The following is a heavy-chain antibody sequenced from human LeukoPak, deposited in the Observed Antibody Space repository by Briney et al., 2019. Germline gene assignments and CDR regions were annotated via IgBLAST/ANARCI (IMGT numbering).Heavy chain of an antibody. D-gene: IGHD3-22*01. CDR3: AGTILPDYYDSSVYSSSFDY. V-gene: IGHV4-31*03. Sequence: PSETLSLTCTVSGGSISSGGYYWSWIRQHPGKGLEWIGYIYYSGSTYYNPSLKSRVTISVDTSKIQFSLKLSSVTAADTAVYYCAGTILPDYYDSSVYSSSFDYWGQGTLVTVSS. CDR2: IYYSGST. CDR1: GGSISSGGYY. J-gene: IGHJ4*02.